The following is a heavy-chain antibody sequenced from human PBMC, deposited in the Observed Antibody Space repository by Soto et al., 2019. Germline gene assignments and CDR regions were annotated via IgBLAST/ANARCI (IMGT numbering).Heavy chain of an antibody. D-gene: IGHD3-10*02. Sequence: PVGSLRLSCASSGFTVISNYMSLVRQAPGKGLEWVSVIYSGGSTYYVDSVKGRFTISRDNSKNTLYLQMGSLRAEDMAVYYCSRSVVLGTQAHFDFWGRGTVVTVSS. V-gene: IGHV3-53*05. CDR2: IYSGGST. CDR3: SRSVVLGTQAHFDF. J-gene: IGHJ4*02. CDR1: GFTVISNY.